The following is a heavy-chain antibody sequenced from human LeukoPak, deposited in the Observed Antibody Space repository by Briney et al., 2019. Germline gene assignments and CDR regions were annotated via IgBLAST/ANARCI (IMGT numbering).Heavy chain of an antibody. D-gene: IGHD2-8*02. V-gene: IGHV3-74*01. J-gene: IGHJ5*02. CDR2: IKPDGTYT. CDR3: ANYWYP. Sequence: EGSLRLSCASSGFTFSSDWMYWLRQAPGRGPVWVSGIKPDGTYTHYADSVKGRFTISRDDAKNTLYLQMNSLRVEDTAVYYCANYWYPWGPGTLVTVSS. CDR1: GFTFSSDW.